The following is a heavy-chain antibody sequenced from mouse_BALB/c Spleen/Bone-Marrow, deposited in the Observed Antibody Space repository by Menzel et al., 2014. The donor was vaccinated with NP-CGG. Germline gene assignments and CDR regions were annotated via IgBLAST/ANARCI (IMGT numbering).Heavy chain of an antibody. J-gene: IGHJ3*01. D-gene: IGHD2-4*01. CDR1: GFTFSNYG. CDR3: ARHAYYDQTEVSFVY. Sequence: EVMLVESGGGLVKSGGSLKLSCAASGFTFSNYGMSWVRQTPEKRLEWVATISGGGSYTFYSDSVKGRFTISRDNAKNNLYLQLSSLRSEDTALYYCARHAYYDQTEVSFVYWGQGTLDTVSA. CDR2: ISGGGSYT. V-gene: IGHV5-9-2*01.